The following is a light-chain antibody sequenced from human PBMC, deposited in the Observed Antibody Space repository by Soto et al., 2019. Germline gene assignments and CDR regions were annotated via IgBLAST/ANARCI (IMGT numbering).Light chain of an antibody. Sequence: QSVLTQPPSVSGAPGQRVTISCTGSSSNIGAGYYVHWYQQLTGTAPKLLIYGISNRPSGVPDRFSGSKSGTSASLAIPGLEAEDEADYYCRASDRRPSGLYVFGTGTKLTVL. J-gene: IGLJ1*01. CDR2: GIS. V-gene: IGLV1-40*01. CDR3: RASDRRPSGLYV. CDR1: SSNIGAGYY.